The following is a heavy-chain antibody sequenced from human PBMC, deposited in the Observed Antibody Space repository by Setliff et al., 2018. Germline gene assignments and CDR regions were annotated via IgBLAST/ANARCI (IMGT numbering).Heavy chain of an antibody. V-gene: IGHV1-18*01. CDR1: GYTFTDYG. CDR2: ISPYTGNT. CDR3: AISSLSICSGGTCPNAFDV. J-gene: IGHJ3*01. D-gene: IGHD2-15*01. Sequence: GASVKVSCKASGYTFTDYGISWVRQAPGQGLEWMGWISPYTGNTFYAPQFQGRVIMTTDTSAKTAYMDLRSLRSDDTAVYYCAISSLSICSGGTCPNAFDVWGQGTMVTVSS.